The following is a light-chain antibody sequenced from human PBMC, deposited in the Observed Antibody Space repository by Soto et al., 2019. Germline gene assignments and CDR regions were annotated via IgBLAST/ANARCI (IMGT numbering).Light chain of an antibody. V-gene: IGLV7-46*01. J-gene: IGLJ1*01. CDR3: LLSYNGHYV. Sequence: QPGVSHKTSLTVSPGHTVTLACCSSTGAVTNGHYPYWFQQKPVQAPRTLIYDTTNRHSWTPARFSGSLLGGKAALTLSGAQPEDEAQYYCLLSYNGHYVFGTGTKVTAL. CDR1: TGAVTNGHY. CDR2: DTT.